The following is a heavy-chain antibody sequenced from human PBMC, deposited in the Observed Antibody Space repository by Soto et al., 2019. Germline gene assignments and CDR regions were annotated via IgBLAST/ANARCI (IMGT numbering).Heavy chain of an antibody. V-gene: IGHV3-21*01. CDR1: GFTFTRYI. CDR3: ARESEDLTSNFDY. CDR2: ISSTTNYI. J-gene: IGHJ4*02. Sequence: GGSLRLSWAASGFTFTRYIMNWVRQAPGKGLEWVSSISSTTNYIYYADSMKGRFTVSRDNAKNSVYLEMNSLSAEDTAVYYCARESEDLTSNFDYWGQGTLVTVSS.